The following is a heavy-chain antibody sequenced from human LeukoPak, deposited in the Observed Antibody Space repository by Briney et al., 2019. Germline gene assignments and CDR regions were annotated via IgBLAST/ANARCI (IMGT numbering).Heavy chain of an antibody. CDR2: IIPIFGTA. D-gene: IGHD2-15*01. CDR1: GYTFTSYA. J-gene: IGHJ5*02. Sequence: ASVKVSCKASGYTFTSYAISWVRQAPGQGLEWMGRIIPIFGTANYAQKFQGRVTITTDESTSTAYMELSSLRSEDTAVYYCARGYCSGGSCYPESPWFDPWGQGTLVTVSS. V-gene: IGHV1-69*05. CDR3: ARGYCSGGSCYPESPWFDP.